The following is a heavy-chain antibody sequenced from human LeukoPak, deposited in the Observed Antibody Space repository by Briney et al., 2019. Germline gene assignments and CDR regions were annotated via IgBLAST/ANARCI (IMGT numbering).Heavy chain of an antibody. V-gene: IGHV3-30-3*01. J-gene: IGHJ6*02. CDR3: ASQGGLLWFGELSGGMDV. CDR2: ISYDGSNK. Sequence: GGSLRLSCAASGFTFSSYAMNWVRQAPGKGLEWVAFISYDGSNKYYADSVKGRLTISRDNSKNTLYLQMNSLRAEDTAVYYCASQGGLLWFGELSGGMDVWGQGTTVTVSS. D-gene: IGHD3-10*01. CDR1: GFTFSSYA.